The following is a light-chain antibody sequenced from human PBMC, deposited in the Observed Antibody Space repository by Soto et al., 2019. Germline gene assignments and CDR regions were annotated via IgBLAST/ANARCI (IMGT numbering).Light chain of an antibody. V-gene: IGLV2-11*01. Sequence: QSALTQPRSVSGSPGQSVTISCTATGSDVGDSSHVSWYQLHPGKAPKLMIYEVNNRPSGVPDRFSGSKSGSTASLTISGLQAEDEAEYYCATWDDGLNGWVFGGGTQLTVL. J-gene: IGLJ3*02. CDR2: EVN. CDR3: ATWDDGLNGWV. CDR1: GSDVGDSSH.